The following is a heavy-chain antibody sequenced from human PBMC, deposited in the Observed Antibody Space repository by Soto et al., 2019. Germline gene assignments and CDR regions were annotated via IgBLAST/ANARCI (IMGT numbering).Heavy chain of an antibody. D-gene: IGHD5-12*01. V-gene: IGHV1-3*01. CDR1: GINYNTYA. Sequence: QVQLVQSGAEMKKPGASVKLSCKTSGINYNTYAIHWVRQAPGQGLEWMGWITAGNGDTRSSQSFQGRVTLTRDTSASTVSMDLDSLKSEDTGVYYCARAISGYVTWGQGTLVTVSS. J-gene: IGHJ4*02. CDR3: ARAISGYVT. CDR2: ITAGNGDT.